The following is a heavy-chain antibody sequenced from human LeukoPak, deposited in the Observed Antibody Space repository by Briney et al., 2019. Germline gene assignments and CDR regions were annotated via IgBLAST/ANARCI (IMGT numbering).Heavy chain of an antibody. CDR1: GRSISSYY. D-gene: IGHD1-1*01. V-gene: IGHV4-59*08. Sequence: PSETLSLTCTVAGRSISSYYWSWIRQPPGKGLEWIGYIDYSGSTNYNPSLRSRVTISVDRSKNQFSLKVRSVTAADTAVYYCARLNGGYWGQGTLVTVSS. J-gene: IGHJ4*02. CDR3: ARLNGGY. CDR2: IDYSGST.